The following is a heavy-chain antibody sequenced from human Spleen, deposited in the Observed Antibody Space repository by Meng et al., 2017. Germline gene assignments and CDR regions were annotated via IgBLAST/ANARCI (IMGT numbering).Heavy chain of an antibody. Sequence: GGSLRLSCVDSGSPHTNYAMSWVRQAPGKGLEWVAAIRGAGGSTYYADSVKGRFTISRDKSKNTLYLQMNSLRAEETALYYCVKDQWDQPSYDYNGVDVWGRGTTVTVSS. CDR3: VKDQWDQPSYDYNGVDV. V-gene: IGHV3-23*01. D-gene: IGHD3-16*01. CDR1: GSPHTNYA. J-gene: IGHJ6*02. CDR2: IRGAGGST.